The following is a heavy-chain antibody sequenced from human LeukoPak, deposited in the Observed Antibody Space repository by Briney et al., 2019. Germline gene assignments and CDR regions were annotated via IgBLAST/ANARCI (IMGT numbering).Heavy chain of an antibody. CDR1: GGSISSYY. D-gene: IGHD6-13*01. J-gene: IGHJ4*02. Sequence: SETLSLTCTVSGGSISSYYWSWIRQPPGKGLEWIGYIYYSGSTNYNPSLKSRVTISVDKSKNQFSLKLSSVTAADTAMYYCARYGIAAGFDYWGQGTLVTVSS. CDR3: ARYGIAAGFDY. CDR2: IYYSGST. V-gene: IGHV4-59*12.